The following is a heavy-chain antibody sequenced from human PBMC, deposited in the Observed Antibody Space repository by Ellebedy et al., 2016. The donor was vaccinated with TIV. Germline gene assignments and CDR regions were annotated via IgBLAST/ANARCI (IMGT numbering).Heavy chain of an antibody. V-gene: IGHV3-23*01. CDR3: ARDENYGAEVIDY. CDR2: ISGGGETT. D-gene: IGHD4-17*01. CDR1: GFTFSSYA. J-gene: IGHJ4*02. Sequence: GESLKISCAASGFTFSSYAMNWIRQAPGKGLEWVSVISGGGETTSYADSVKGRFTISRDNVKNSLYLQMNSLRDEDTAVYYCARDENYGAEVIDYWGQGTLVTVSS.